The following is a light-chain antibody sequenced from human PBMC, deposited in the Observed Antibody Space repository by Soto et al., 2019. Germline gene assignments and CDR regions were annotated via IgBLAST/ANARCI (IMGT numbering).Light chain of an antibody. V-gene: IGLV2-23*02. CDR2: EVS. J-gene: IGLJ1*01. Sequence: QSVLTQPASGSGAPGQAIIISCTGTSSDVGSYNLVSWYQQHPGKAPKLMIYEVSKRPSGVSNRFSGSKSGNTASLTISGLQAEDEADYYCCSYAGSSTFEVFGTGTKVTVL. CDR1: SSDVGSYNL. CDR3: CSYAGSSTFEV.